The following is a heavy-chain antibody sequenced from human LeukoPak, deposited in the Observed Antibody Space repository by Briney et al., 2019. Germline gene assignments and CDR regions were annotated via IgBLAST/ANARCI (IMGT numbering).Heavy chain of an antibody. J-gene: IGHJ5*02. D-gene: IGHD2-2*01. CDR3: ARGFPTYCSSTSCSHNWFDP. CDR1: GGSISSGSYY. CDR2: IYTSGST. Sequence: SETLSLTCTVSGGSISSGSYYWSWIRQPAGTGLEWIGRIYTSGSTNYNPSLKSRVTISVDTSKNQFSLKLSSVTAADTAVYYCARGFPTYCSSTSCSHNWFDPWGQGTLVTVSS. V-gene: IGHV4-61*02.